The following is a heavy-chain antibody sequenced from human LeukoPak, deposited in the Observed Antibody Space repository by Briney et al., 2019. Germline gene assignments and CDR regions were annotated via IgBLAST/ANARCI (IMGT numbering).Heavy chain of an antibody. D-gene: IGHD1-26*01. J-gene: IGHJ1*01. V-gene: IGHV3-53*01. Sequence: PGGSLRLACAASGFTVSNNRLSWVRQAPGMGLEWVSTIYSDGNTYYPDSVKGRFTISRDGFKNTLYLQLNSLRTEDTAIYYCVREREGSNSEHWGQGTLVTVSS. CDR1: GFTVSNNR. CDR3: VREREGSNSEH. CDR2: IYSDGNT.